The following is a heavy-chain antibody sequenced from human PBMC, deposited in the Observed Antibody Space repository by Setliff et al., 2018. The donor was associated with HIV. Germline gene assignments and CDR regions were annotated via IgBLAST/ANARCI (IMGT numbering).Heavy chain of an antibody. J-gene: IGHJ6*03. CDR3: ARGATLLPGYSDRWEYFYMDV. V-gene: IGHV4-34*01. D-gene: IGHD5-12*01. CDR1: GGSFSECY. CDR2: INHSGST. Sequence: PSETLSLTCAVYGGSFSECYWSWIRQSPGKGLEWIGEINHSGSTHYNPPLKSRATISVDTSKNQFSLRLNSVTAAGTAVYYCARGATLLPGYSDRWEYFYMDVWGKGTTVTVSS.